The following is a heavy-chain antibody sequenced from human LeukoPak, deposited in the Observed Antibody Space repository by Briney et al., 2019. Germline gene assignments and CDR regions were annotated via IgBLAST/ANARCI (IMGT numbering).Heavy chain of an antibody. CDR3: AREDCTNSVCSHFDY. V-gene: IGHV3-20*04. CDR1: GFTFDDYG. Sequence: PGGSLRLSCAASGFTFDDYGMSWVRQAPGKGLEWVSGINWNGGSTGYADSVKGRFTISRDNAKNSLYLQMNSLRAEDTALYYCAREDCTNSVCSHFDYWGQGTLVTVSS. CDR2: INWNGGST. J-gene: IGHJ4*02. D-gene: IGHD2-8*01.